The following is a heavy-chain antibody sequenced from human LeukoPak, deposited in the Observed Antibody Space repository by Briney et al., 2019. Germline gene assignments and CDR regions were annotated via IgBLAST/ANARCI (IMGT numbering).Heavy chain of an antibody. CDR1: GFTFSQAW. J-gene: IGHJ4*02. CDR2: IKSETYGGTT. Sequence: PGGSLRLSCAASGFTFSQAWMSWVRQAPGRGLEWVGRIKSETYGGTTDYAAPVSGRFTISRDDSKNTLYLQMNGLKAEDTAVYYCTTDYYDSVGYSSCYWGQGTLVIVSS. V-gene: IGHV3-15*01. D-gene: IGHD3-22*01. CDR3: TTDYYDSVGYSSCY.